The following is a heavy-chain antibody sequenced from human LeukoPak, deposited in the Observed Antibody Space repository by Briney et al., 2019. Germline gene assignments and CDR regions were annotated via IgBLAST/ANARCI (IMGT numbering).Heavy chain of an antibody. D-gene: IGHD3-22*01. V-gene: IGHV5-51*01. J-gene: IGHJ4*02. CDR2: IYPGDSDN. CDR3: ARLYYYDKSGYAGGAYFDY. Sequence: GETLKISCKGSGYSFTSYWIGWVRQEPGKGLEWMGIIYPGDSDNRYSPYFQGQITISADKSISSAYMQWSSLKASDTAMYYCARLYYYDKSGYAGGAYFDYWGQGSLVTVSS. CDR1: GYSFTSYW.